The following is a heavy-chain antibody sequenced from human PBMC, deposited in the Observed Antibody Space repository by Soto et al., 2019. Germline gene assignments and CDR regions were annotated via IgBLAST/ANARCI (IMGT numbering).Heavy chain of an antibody. J-gene: IGHJ6*02. D-gene: IGHD6-6*01. CDR2: IYYSGST. CDR1: GGSVRSGSYY. V-gene: IGHV4-61*01. Sequence: SETLSLTCTVSGGSVRSGSYYWSWIRQPPGKGLEWIGYIYYSGSTNYNPSLKSRVTISVDTSKNQFSLKLGSVTAADTAVYYCAGYSSSSKWVYYYYGMDVRGQGTTVPVSS. CDR3: AGYSSSSKWVYYYYGMDV.